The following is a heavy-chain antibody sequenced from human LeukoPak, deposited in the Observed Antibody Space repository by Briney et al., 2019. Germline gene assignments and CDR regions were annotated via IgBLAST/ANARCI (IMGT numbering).Heavy chain of an antibody. D-gene: IGHD2-2*02. CDR3: ARAASDAIKMGAFDI. V-gene: IGHV4-61*01. Sequence: SETLSLTCTVSGGSVSSGSHYWSWIRQPPGKGLEWIGYIYNSGSTNYNPSLKSRVTISADTSKNQFSLKLSSVTAADTAVYYCARAASDAIKMGAFDIWSQGTMVTVSP. CDR2: IYNSGST. J-gene: IGHJ3*02. CDR1: GGSVSSGSHY.